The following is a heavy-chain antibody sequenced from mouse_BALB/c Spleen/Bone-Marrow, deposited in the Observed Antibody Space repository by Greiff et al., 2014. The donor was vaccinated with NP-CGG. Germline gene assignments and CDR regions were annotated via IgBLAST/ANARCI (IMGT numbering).Heavy chain of an antibody. D-gene: IGHD1-1*01. CDR2: IDPANGNT. Sequence: VQLQQSGAGLVKPGASVKLSCTASGFNIKDPYMHWVKQRPEQGLEWIGRIDPANGNTKYDPKFQGKATITADTSSNTAYLQLSSLTSEDTAVYYCAPYYYGRWFTYWGQGTLVTVSA. J-gene: IGHJ3*01. V-gene: IGHV14-3*02. CDR3: APYYYGRWFTY. CDR1: GFNIKDPY.